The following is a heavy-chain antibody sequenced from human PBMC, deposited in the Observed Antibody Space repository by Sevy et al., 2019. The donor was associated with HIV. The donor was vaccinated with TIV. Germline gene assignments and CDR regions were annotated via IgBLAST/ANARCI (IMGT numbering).Heavy chain of an antibody. CDR1: GYTLTKLA. CDR2: FDPEDEET. V-gene: IGHV1-24*01. CDR3: ATTKDYYESSGDPFDY. J-gene: IGHJ4*02. D-gene: IGHD3-22*01. Sequence: ASVKVSCKVSGYTLTKLAMHWVRQGPGKGLEWMGSFDPEDEETIYAQKFQGRVTMTEETFTEKAYMELSSLRSEDTAVYYCATTKDYYESSGDPFDYWGQGTLVTVSS.